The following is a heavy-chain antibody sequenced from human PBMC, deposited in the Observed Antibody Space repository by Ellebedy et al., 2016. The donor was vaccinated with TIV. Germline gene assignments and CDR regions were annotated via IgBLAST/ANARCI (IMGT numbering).Heavy chain of an antibody. CDR1: GYTFTGQY. J-gene: IGHJ4*02. Sequence: ASVKVSXKASGYTFTGQYMHWVRQAPAQGLEWMGCINPKSGGINYAPKFQGRVTLTTDTSISTAYMELSSLSSDDTAVYYCASKRRGGANCHLPTFDDWGQGTLVTVSS. CDR3: ASKRRGGANCHLPTFDD. D-gene: IGHD2-21*01. V-gene: IGHV1-2*02. CDR2: INPKSGGI.